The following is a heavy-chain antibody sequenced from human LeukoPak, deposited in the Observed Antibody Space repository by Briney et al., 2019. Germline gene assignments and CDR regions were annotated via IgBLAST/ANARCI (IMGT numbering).Heavy chain of an antibody. CDR1: GFTFSDYY. Sequence: GGSLRLSCAASGFTFSDYYMSWIRQAPGKARECLSYISSSSSYTNYADSVKGRFTISRDNAKNSLYLQMNSLRAEDTAVYYCTRGGSYFEKWGQGSLVTVTS. CDR3: TRGGSYFEK. D-gene: IGHD3-10*01. CDR2: ISSSSSYT. J-gene: IGHJ4*02. V-gene: IGHV3-11*06.